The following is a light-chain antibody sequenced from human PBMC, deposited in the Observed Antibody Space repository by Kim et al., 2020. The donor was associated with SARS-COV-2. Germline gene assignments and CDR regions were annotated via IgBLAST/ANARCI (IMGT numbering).Light chain of an antibody. J-gene: IGKJ4*01. V-gene: IGKV3-11*01. Sequence: EIVLTQSPATLSLSPGERATLSCRASQSVSSYLAWYQQKPGQAPRLLIYDASNRATGIPARFSGSGSGTDFTLTISSLEPEDFAVYYCQQRSNWPLVFGGGTKVEI. CDR3: QQRSNWPLV. CDR2: DAS. CDR1: QSVSSY.